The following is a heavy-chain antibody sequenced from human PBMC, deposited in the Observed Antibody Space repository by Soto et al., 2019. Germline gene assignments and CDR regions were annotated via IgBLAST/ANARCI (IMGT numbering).Heavy chain of an antibody. Sequence: RASVKVSCKASGGTFSSYSINWVRQAPGQGLEWMGEIIPIFGTANYAQKFQGRVTITADESTSTGYMELSSLRSEDTAVYYCARDGGRHSGGIDYWGQGTLVTVSS. J-gene: IGHJ4*02. CDR1: GGTFSSYS. CDR2: IIPIFGTA. CDR3: ARDGGRHSGGIDY. D-gene: IGHD1-26*01. V-gene: IGHV1-69*13.